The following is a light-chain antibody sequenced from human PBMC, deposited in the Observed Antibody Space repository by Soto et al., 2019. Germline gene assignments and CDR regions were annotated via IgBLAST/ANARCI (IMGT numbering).Light chain of an antibody. J-gene: IGKJ4*01. CDR2: GAS. CDR1: QSVSSN. CDR3: QQYGSSVIT. Sequence: EIVLTQSPATLSLSPGERATLSCRASQSVSSNLAWYQQKPGQAPRPLIYGASSRATGTPERFSGSGSGTDFTLIISRLEPEDFAVYYCQQYGSSVITFGGGTKVDIK. V-gene: IGKV3-20*01.